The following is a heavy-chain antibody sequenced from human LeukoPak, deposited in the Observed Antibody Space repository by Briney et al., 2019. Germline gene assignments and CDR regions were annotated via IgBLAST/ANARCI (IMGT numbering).Heavy chain of an antibody. J-gene: IGHJ4*02. Sequence: GGSLRLSCAASGFTFSSYGMSWVRQAPGKGLEWVSAISGSGGSTYYADSVKGRFTISRDNSKNTLYLQMNSLRAEDTAVYYCAKAYGSGSYRYFDYWGQGTLVTVSS. CDR2: ISGSGGST. CDR3: AKAYGSGSYRYFDY. V-gene: IGHV3-23*01. CDR1: GFTFSSYG. D-gene: IGHD3-10*01.